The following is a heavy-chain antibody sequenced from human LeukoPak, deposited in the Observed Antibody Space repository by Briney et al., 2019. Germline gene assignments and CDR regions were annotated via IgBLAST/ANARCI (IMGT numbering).Heavy chain of an antibody. CDR1: GYSFTSYW. CDR3: ARRNDYGSGSHFLNYYYYGMDV. Sequence: GASLQIYCKGSGYSFTSYWIGWVRQMPGKGLEWVGIIYPGDSDTRYSPSFQGKVTISADKSISTAYLQWSSLKASDTAMYYCARRNDYGSGSHFLNYYYYGMDVWGQGTTVTVSS. J-gene: IGHJ6*02. D-gene: IGHD3-10*01. CDR2: IYPGDSDT. V-gene: IGHV5-51*01.